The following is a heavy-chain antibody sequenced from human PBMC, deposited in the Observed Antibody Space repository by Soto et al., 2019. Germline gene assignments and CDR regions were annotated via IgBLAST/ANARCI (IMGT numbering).Heavy chain of an antibody. Sequence: QVQLVQSGAEVKKPGSSVKVSCKASGGTFSSYAISWVRQAPGQGLEWMGGIIPIFGTANYAQKFQGRVTITADKSTSTAYMELTSLRSEDTAVYYCARVYGSGSYHAFDIWGQGTMVTVSS. V-gene: IGHV1-69*06. D-gene: IGHD3-10*01. CDR1: GGTFSSYA. CDR3: ARVYGSGSYHAFDI. J-gene: IGHJ3*02. CDR2: IIPIFGTA.